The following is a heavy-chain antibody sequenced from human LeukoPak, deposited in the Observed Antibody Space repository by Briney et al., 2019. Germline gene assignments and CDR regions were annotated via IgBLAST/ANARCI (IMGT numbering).Heavy chain of an antibody. CDR1: GYTFTGYY. D-gene: IGHD3-22*01. Sequence: ASVKVSCKASGYTFTGYYMHWVRQAPGQGLEWMGWINPNSGGTNYAQKFQGRVTMTRDTSISTAYMELSRLRPDDTAVYYCARARHYYDSSGYYYGGGGTFDYWGQGTLVTVSS. J-gene: IGHJ4*02. CDR3: ARARHYYDSSGYYYGGGGTFDY. CDR2: INPNSGGT. V-gene: IGHV1-2*02.